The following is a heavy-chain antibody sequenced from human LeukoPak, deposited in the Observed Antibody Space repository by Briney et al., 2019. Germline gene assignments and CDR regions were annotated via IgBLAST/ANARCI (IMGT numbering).Heavy chain of an antibody. CDR1: GFTFDDYA. D-gene: IGHD5-18*01. Sequence: GGSLRLSCAASGFTFDDYAMHWVRQAPGKGLEWVSGVSWNSGSIGYADSVKGRFTISRDNAKNSLYLQMNSLRAEDMALYYCAKDMADTAMTDAFDIWGQGTMVTVSS. J-gene: IGHJ3*02. CDR2: VSWNSGSI. V-gene: IGHV3-9*03. CDR3: AKDMADTAMTDAFDI.